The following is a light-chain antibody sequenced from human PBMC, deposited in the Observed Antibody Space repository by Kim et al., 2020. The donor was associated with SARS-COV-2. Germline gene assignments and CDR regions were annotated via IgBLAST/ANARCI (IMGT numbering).Light chain of an antibody. CDR1: QSLVYSDGNIY. Sequence: PASISCRSSQSLVYSDGNIYLNWFHQRPGQSPRRLIYKVSNRDSGVPDRFRGSGAGMEVKQQNSRVDAEDVGVYCGMQGKQGPFTYGPGAKGDIK. CDR2: KVS. V-gene: IGKV2-30*01. J-gene: IGKJ3*01. CDR3: MQGKQGPFT.